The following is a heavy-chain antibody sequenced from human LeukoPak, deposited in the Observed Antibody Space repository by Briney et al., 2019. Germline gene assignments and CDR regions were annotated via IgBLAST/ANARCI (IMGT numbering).Heavy chain of an antibody. D-gene: IGHD6-13*01. V-gene: IGHV3-30*18. CDR2: ISYDGSNK. J-gene: IGHJ4*02. CDR3: AKVVAAAGTGY. CDR1: GFTFSSYG. Sequence: GGSLRLSCAASGFTFSSYGMHWVRQAPGKGLEWVAVISYDGSNKYYAASGTGRFTISRDNSKNTLYLQMNSLRAEDTAMYYCAKVVAAAGTGYWGQGTLVTVSS.